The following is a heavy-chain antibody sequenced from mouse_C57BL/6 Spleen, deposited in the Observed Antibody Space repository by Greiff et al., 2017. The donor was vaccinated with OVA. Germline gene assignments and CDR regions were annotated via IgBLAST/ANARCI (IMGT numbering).Heavy chain of an antibody. CDR1: GYSFTGYY. J-gene: IGHJ2*01. CDR3: ASNSDFDY. D-gene: IGHD1-3*01. V-gene: IGHV1-42*01. Sequence: EVKLQQSGPELVKPGASVKISCKASGYSFTGYYMNWVKQSPEKSLEWIGEINPSTGGTTYNQKFKAKATLTVDKSSSTAYMQLKSLTSEDSAVYYCASNSDFDYWGQGTTLTVSS. CDR2: INPSTGGT.